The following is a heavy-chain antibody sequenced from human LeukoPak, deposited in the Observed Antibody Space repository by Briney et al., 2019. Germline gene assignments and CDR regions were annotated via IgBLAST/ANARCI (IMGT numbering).Heavy chain of an antibody. D-gene: IGHD4-23*01. V-gene: IGHV3-23*01. Sequence: PGGSLRLSCAASGFTFSSYGRSWVRQDPGKGLEWVSTISGRDSNTYYADSVKGRFTISRDNPKNTLYLHLHSLSPEDTAVYYCAKRSDYGGDGNYFDYWGQGTPVTVSS. J-gene: IGHJ4*02. CDR1: GFTFSSYG. CDR2: ISGRDSNT. CDR3: AKRSDYGGDGNYFDY.